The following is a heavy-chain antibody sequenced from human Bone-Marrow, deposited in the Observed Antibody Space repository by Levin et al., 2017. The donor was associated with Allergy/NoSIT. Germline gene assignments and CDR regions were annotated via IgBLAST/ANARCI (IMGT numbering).Heavy chain of an antibody. Sequence: SETLSLTCTVSGGSISSGGYYWSWIRQHPGKGLEWIGYIYYSGSTYYNPSLKSRITISVDTSKNQFSLKLSSVTAADTAVYYCARVAGSGRYSTDYWGQGTLVTVSS. J-gene: IGHJ4*02. CDR3: ARVAGSGRYSTDY. V-gene: IGHV4-31*03. D-gene: IGHD1-26*01. CDR2: IYYSGST. CDR1: GGSISSGGYY.